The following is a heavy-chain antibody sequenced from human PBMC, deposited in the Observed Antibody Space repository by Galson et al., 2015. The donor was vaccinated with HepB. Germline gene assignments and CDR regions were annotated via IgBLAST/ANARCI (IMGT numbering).Heavy chain of an antibody. CDR3: VKDLIQELYGMDV. CDR1: GFTFSSYA. D-gene: IGHD4-11*01. Sequence: SLRLSCAASGFTFSSYAMHWVRQAPGKGLEYVSAISSNGGSTYYADSVKGRFTISRDNSKNTLYLQMSSLRAEDTAVYYCVKDLIQELYGMDVWGQGTTVTVSS. V-gene: IGHV3-64D*06. J-gene: IGHJ6*02. CDR2: ISSNGGST.